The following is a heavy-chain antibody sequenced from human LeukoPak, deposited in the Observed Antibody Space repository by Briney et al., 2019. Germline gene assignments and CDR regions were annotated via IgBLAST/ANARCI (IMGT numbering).Heavy chain of an antibody. V-gene: IGHV3-74*01. Sequence: GGSLGLSCAASGFTFSSYWMHWVRQAPGKGLVWVSRINSDGSSTSYADSVKGRFTISRGNAKNTLYLQMNSLRAEDTAVYYCARDLFQLDCSSTSCYGDAVDYWGQGTLVTVSS. CDR2: INSDGSST. CDR3: ARDLFQLDCSSTSCYGDAVDY. CDR1: GFTFSSYW. D-gene: IGHD2-2*01. J-gene: IGHJ4*02.